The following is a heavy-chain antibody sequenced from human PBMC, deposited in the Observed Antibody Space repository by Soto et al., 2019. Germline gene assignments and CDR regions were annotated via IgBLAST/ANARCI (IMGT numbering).Heavy chain of an antibody. CDR2: INPNSGGT. CDR1: GYTFTGYY. V-gene: IGHV1-2*04. Sequence: ASVNVSCKSSGYTFTGYYIHWVRQAPGQGLEWMGWINPNSGGTNYAQKFQGWVTMTRDTSISTAYMELSRLRSDDTAVYYCARGGGIAARPDAFDIWGQGTMVTVSS. CDR3: ARGGGIAARPDAFDI. D-gene: IGHD6-6*01. J-gene: IGHJ3*02.